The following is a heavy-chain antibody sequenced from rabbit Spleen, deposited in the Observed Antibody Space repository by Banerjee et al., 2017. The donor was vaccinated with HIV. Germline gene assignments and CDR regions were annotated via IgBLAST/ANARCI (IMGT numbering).Heavy chain of an antibody. CDR2: IYTGSSGNT. J-gene: IGHJ6*01. CDR3: AGDYDSGGFNF. Sequence: QSLEESGGDLVKPGASLTLTCKASGFIFSENYVMCWVRQAPGKGLEWIACIYTGSSGNTYYASWAKGRFTISRSTSLNTVDLKMTSLTAADTATYFCAGDYDSGGFNFWGQGTLVTVS. D-gene: IGHD1-1*01. V-gene: IGHV1S40*01. CDR1: GFIFSENYV.